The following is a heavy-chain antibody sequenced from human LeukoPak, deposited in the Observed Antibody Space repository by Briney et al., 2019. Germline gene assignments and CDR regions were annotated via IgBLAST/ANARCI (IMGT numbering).Heavy chain of an antibody. CDR3: ARVRCSSTSCYSRDALDI. CDR1: GYTFTSYD. J-gene: IGHJ3*02. D-gene: IGHD2-2*02. Sequence: ASVKVSCKASGYTFTSYDINWVRQATGQGLEWMGWMNPNSGNTGYAQKFQGRVTITRNTSISTAYMELSSLRSEDTAVYYCARVRCSSTSCYSRDALDIWGQGTMVTVSS. V-gene: IGHV1-8*03. CDR2: MNPNSGNT.